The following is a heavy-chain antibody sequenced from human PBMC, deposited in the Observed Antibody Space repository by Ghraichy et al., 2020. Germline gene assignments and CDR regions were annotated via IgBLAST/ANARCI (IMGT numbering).Heavy chain of an antibody. CDR3: VKDLYYDSSGYSISDYYYMDV. V-gene: IGHV3-64D*09. D-gene: IGHD3-22*01. CDR2: ISSNGGST. Sequence: LSLTCSASGFTFSSFAMHWVRQAPGKGLEYVSAISSNGGSTYYADSVKGRFTISRDNSKNTVYLQMSSLRAEDTAVYYCVKDLYYDSSGYSISDYYYMDVWGKGTTVTVSS. CDR1: GFTFSSFA. J-gene: IGHJ6*03.